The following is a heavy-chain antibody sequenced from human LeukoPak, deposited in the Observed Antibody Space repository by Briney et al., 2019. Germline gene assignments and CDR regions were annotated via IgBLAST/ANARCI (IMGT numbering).Heavy chain of an antibody. D-gene: IGHD1-14*01. Sequence: PSETLSLTCIVSGVSISNYYWSWIRQSAGKGLEWIGRMSSSGTTNYNPSLESRVTMLVDTSKNQFSLKLSSVTAADTAVYYCARVIPEAGFDPWGQGTLVTVSS. V-gene: IGHV4-4*07. J-gene: IGHJ5*02. CDR2: MSSSGTT. CDR3: ARVIPEAGFDP. CDR1: GVSISNYY.